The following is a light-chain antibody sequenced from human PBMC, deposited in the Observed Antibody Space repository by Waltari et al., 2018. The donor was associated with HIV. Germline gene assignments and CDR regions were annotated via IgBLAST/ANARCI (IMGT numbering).Light chain of an antibody. CDR3: QTWGTGIQV. J-gene: IGLJ2*01. V-gene: IGLV4-69*01. CDR1: SWHSSYA. Sequence: QLVLTQSPSASASLGAPVKLTCTLSSWHSSYAIAWPQQQPEKGPRYLMKLNSDGSHSKGDGIPDRFSGSSSGAERYLTISSLQSEDEADYYCQTWGTGIQVFGGGTKLTVL. CDR2: LNSDGSH.